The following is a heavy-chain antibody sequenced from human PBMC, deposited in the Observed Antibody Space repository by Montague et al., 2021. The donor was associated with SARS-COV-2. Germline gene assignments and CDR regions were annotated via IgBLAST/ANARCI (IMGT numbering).Heavy chain of an antibody. V-gene: IGHV4-34*01. J-gene: IGHJ3*01. CDR3: ARGRPVRGSLRHFEWHTSGASDF. Sequence: SETLSLTCAVYRGSFSGFFWTWIRQAPGKGLEWIGEITDEGKTDYSPSLKARVAMSVDKSKNQISLALRSVTAADTAVYYCARGRPVRGSLRHFEWHTSGASDFWGQGTLVTVSP. CDR1: RGSFSGFF. D-gene: IGHD3-16*01. CDR2: ITDEGKT.